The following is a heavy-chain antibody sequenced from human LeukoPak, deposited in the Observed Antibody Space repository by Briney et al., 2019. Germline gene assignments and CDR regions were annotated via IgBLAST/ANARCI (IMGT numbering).Heavy chain of an antibody. CDR2: IYPSDSDT. Sequence: GESLKISCKGFGYPFTTYWIAWVRQMPGKGPECMGIIYPSDSDTRYSPSFQGQVTISVDKYISTAYLQWTNLRASDTAMYYCAKSQNTGKGNDAFDIWGQGTLVTVSS. CDR3: AKSQNTGKGNDAFDI. D-gene: IGHD2-8*02. J-gene: IGHJ3*02. CDR1: GYPFTTYW. V-gene: IGHV5-51*01.